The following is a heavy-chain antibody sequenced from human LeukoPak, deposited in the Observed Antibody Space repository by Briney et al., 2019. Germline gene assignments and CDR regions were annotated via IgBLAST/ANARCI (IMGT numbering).Heavy chain of an antibody. Sequence: GRSLRLSCAASGFTFSSYGMRWVRQAPGKGLEWVAVISYDGSNKYYADSVKGRFTISRDNSKNTLYLQMNSLRAEDTAVYYCAKVPGYSSGWYYFDYWGQGTLVTVSS. CDR3: AKVPGYSSGWYYFDY. CDR2: ISYDGSNK. J-gene: IGHJ4*02. V-gene: IGHV3-30*18. D-gene: IGHD6-19*01. CDR1: GFTFSSYG.